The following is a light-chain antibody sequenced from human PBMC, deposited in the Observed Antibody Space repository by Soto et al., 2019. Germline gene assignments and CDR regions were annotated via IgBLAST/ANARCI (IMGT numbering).Light chain of an antibody. CDR1: SSDVGGYNY. CDR2: EVS. J-gene: IGLJ1*01. Sequence: QSALTQPHSASGSPGQSVTISCTGTSSDVGGYNYVSWYQQHPGKAPKLIISEVSKRPSGVPDRFSGSKSGNTASLTVSGLQAEDDADYYCTSHAASNNYVFGTGTKLTV. V-gene: IGLV2-8*01. CDR3: TSHAASNNYV.